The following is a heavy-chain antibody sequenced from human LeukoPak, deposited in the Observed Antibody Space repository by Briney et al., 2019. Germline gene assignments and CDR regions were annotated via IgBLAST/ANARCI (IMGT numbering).Heavy chain of an antibody. Sequence: PSETLSLTCTVSGGSISSSSYYWGWIRQPPGTGLEWIGEINHSGSTNYNPSLKSRVTISVDTSKNQFSLKLSSVTAADTAVYYCARGGSGKDYYYMDVWGKGTTVTVSS. CDR3: ARGGSGKDYYYMDV. CDR1: GGSISSSSYY. D-gene: IGHD1-1*01. CDR2: INHSGST. V-gene: IGHV4-39*07. J-gene: IGHJ6*03.